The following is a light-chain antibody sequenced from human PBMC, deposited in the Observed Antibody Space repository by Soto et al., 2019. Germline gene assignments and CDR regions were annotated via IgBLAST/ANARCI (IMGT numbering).Light chain of an antibody. J-gene: IGLJ2*01. V-gene: IGLV1-44*01. CDR2: TND. Sequence: QSVLTQSPSTSGTPGQRVTISCSGGSSNIGKNPVNWYQQLPGTAPKILIYTNDQRSSGVPDRLSGSKSGTSASLAISGLQSEDEADYYCVVCDGRVNTVLFGGGTKLTVL. CDR3: VVCDGRVNTVL. CDR1: SSNIGKNP.